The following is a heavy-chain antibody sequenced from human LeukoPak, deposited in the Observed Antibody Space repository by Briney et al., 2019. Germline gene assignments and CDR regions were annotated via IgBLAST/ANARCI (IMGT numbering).Heavy chain of an antibody. Sequence: PSENLSLTCTGSGGSISSYYWSWIRQPPGQGLEWIGYIYYSGSTNYNPSLKSRVTISVDTSKNQFSLKLSSVTAADTAVYYCARALRDGYNEYYFDYWGQGTLVTVSS. CDR3: ARALRDGYNEYYFDY. D-gene: IGHD5-24*01. J-gene: IGHJ4*02. V-gene: IGHV4-59*01. CDR1: GGSISSYY. CDR2: IYYSGST.